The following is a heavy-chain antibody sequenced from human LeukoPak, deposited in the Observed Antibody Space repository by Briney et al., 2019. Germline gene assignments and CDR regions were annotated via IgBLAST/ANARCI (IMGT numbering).Heavy chain of an antibody. Sequence: GGSLRLSCAASGFTFSSYWMHWVRQAPGKGLVWVSRIKSDGSTNYADSVKGRFTISRDNAKNTLSLQMNSLRADDTGVYYCARAPSEIGGYYPEYFRHWGQGTLVTVSS. J-gene: IGHJ1*01. CDR1: GFTFSSYW. D-gene: IGHD3-22*01. CDR3: ARAPSEIGGYYPEYFRH. CDR2: IKSDGST. V-gene: IGHV3-74*01.